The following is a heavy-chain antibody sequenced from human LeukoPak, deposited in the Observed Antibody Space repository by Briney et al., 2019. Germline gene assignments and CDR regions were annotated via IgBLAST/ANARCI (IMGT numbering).Heavy chain of an antibody. Sequence: NPSETLSITCTVSGGSISSYYWSWIRQPPGKGLEWIGYIYYSGSTNYNPSLKSRVTISVDTSKNQCSLKLSSVTAADTAVYYCASWGLSRAGAFDIWGQGTMVTVSS. CDR2: IYYSGST. CDR3: ASWGLSRAGAFDI. V-gene: IGHV4-59*08. D-gene: IGHD3-16*01. J-gene: IGHJ3*02. CDR1: GGSISSYY.